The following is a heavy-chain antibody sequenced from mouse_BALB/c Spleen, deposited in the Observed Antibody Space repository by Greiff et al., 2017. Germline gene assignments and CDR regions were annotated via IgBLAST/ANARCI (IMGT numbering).Heavy chain of an antibody. CDR1: GFNIKDYY. Sequence: VQLQQSGAELVKPGASVKLSCTASGFNIKDYYMHWVKQRPEQGLEWIGWIDPENGNTIYDPKFQGKASITADTSANTAYLQLSSLTSEDTAVYYCANYYGSSYVFAYWGQGTLVTVSA. V-gene: IGHV14-1*02. CDR2: IDPENGNT. J-gene: IGHJ3*01. D-gene: IGHD1-1*01. CDR3: ANYYGSSYVFAY.